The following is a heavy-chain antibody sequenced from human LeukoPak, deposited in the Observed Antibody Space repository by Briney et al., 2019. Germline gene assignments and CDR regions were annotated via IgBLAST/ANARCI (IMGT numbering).Heavy chain of an antibody. D-gene: IGHD6-19*01. CDR1: GFTFSAYG. Sequence: GRSLRLSCAASGFTFSAYGMHWVRQAPGRGLEWVAVIEYGGSSKYYADSVKGRFIISRDDSKDTLFLQMNILRAEDTAVYYCATGVSKSGWSLYFFASWSQGTLVAVSS. V-gene: IGHV3-33*05. J-gene: IGHJ4*02. CDR2: IEYGGSSK. CDR3: ATGVSKSGWSLYFFAS.